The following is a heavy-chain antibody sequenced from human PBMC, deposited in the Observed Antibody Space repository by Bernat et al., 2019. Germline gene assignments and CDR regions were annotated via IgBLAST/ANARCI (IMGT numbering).Heavy chain of an antibody. V-gene: IGHV3-7*03. J-gene: IGHJ3*02. D-gene: IGHD4-17*01. CDR3: ARGGTKMTTVTTVI. CDR2: IKQDGSEK. CDR1: GFTFSSYW. Sequence: EVQLVESGGGLVQPGGSLRLSCAASGFTFSSYWMSWVRQAPGKGLEGVANIKQDGSEKYYVDSVKGRFTISSDNAKNALYLQMNSLRAEDTAVYYCARGGTKMTTVTTVIWGQGTMVTVSS.